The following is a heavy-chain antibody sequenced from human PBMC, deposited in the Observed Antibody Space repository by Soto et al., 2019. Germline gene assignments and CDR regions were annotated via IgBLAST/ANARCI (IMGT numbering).Heavy chain of an antibody. CDR1: GFTLSTYS. D-gene: IGHD3-22*01. J-gene: IGHJ6*02. V-gene: IGHV3-48*02. CDR3: ASDSRFSSGEDYFYYYGMDV. Sequence: EVQLVESGGGLVQPGTSLRLSCKVSGFTLSTYSMNWVRQAPGRGLEWVSFVSSSGVTIYYADSVKGRFTISRDTAQNSLFLQMDSLRDEDTAVYYCASDSRFSSGEDYFYYYGMDVWGQGTTVTVSS. CDR2: VSSSGVTI.